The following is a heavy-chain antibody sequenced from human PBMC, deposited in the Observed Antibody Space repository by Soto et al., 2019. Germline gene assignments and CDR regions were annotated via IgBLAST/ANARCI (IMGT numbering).Heavy chain of an antibody. CDR3: AKAEAWGTAMAPCDY. Sequence: PGGSLRLSCAASGFTFSSYAMSWVRQAPGKGLEWVSAISGSGGSTYYADSVKGRFTISRDNSKNTLYLQMNSLRAEDTAVYYCAKAEAWGTAMAPCDYWGQGTLVTVPA. D-gene: IGHD5-18*01. V-gene: IGHV3-23*01. CDR2: ISGSGGST. J-gene: IGHJ4*02. CDR1: GFTFSSYA.